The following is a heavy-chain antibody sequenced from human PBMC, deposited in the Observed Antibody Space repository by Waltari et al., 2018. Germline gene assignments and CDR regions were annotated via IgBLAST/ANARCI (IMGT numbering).Heavy chain of an antibody. CDR2: IIPIFGTA. D-gene: IGHD3-16*01. CDR3: ARGGSVEMPYPSDAFDI. Sequence: QVQLVQSGAEVKKPGSSVKVSCKASGGTFSSYAISWLRPAPGQGLEWMGGIIPIFGTANYAQKFQGRVTITADESTSTAYMELSSLRSEDTAVYYCARGGSVEMPYPSDAFDIWGQGTMVTVSS. CDR1: GGTFSSYA. J-gene: IGHJ3*02. V-gene: IGHV1-69*01.